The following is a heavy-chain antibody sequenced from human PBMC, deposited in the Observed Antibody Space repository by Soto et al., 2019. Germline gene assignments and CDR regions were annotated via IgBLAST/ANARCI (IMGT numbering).Heavy chain of an antibody. D-gene: IGHD6-19*01. J-gene: IGHJ4*02. CDR3: ARDPYSSGHFDY. CDR1: GFTFSSYA. Sequence: QVQLVESGGGVVQPGRSLRLSCAASGFTFSSYAMHWVRQAPGKGLEWVAVISYDGSNKYYADSVKGRFTISRDNSKNTLYLQMNSLRAEDTAVYYCARDPYSSGHFDYGGQGTMVTVSS. V-gene: IGHV3-30-3*01. CDR2: ISYDGSNK.